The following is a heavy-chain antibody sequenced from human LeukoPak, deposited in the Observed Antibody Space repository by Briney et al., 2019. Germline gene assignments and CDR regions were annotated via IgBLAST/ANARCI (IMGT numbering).Heavy chain of an antibody. V-gene: IGHV4-4*07. CDR1: SGSISIYY. CDR3: ARESSGTYHNPLGYMDV. J-gene: IGHJ6*03. Sequence: SETLSLTCTVPSGSISIYYWNWIRQPAGKGLEWIGRIFTSGITNYNPSLKSRVTMSVDTSKNQFSLKLTSVTAADTAVYYCARESSGTYHNPLGYMDVWGKGTTVTVSS. CDR2: IFTSGIT. D-gene: IGHD3-10*01.